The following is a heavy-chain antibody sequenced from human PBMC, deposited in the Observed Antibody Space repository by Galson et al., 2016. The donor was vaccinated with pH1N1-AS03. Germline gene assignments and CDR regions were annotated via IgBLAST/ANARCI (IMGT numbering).Heavy chain of an antibody. CDR2: INVGSGNT. D-gene: IGHD3-3*01. CDR3: ARDESGYMY. J-gene: IGHJ4*02. V-gene: IGHV1-3*01. CDR1: GHNFTNYA. Sequence: SVKVSCKASGHNFTNYAIHWVRQAPGQRLEWMGWINVGSGNTKYSQKFQGRVTMTRDTSASTAYMELRSLTSDDTAVYYCARDESGYMYWGQGTLVTVSS.